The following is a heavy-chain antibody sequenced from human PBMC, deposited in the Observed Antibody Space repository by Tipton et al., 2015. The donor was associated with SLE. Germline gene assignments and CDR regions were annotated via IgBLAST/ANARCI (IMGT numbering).Heavy chain of an antibody. Sequence: SLRLSCAASGFTFSSYAMHWVRQAPGKGLEWVAVISYDGSNKYYADSVKGRFTISRDNSKNTLYLQMNSLRAEDTAVYYCARSIAVAGTGLDVWGQGTTVTFSS. CDR2: ISYDGSNK. D-gene: IGHD6-19*01. CDR3: ARSIAVAGTGLDV. CDR1: GFTFSSYA. J-gene: IGHJ6*02. V-gene: IGHV3-30*04.